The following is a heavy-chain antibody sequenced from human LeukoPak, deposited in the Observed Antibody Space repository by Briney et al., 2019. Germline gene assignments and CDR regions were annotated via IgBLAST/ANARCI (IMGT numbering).Heavy chain of an antibody. CDR2: ISYDGSNK. D-gene: IGHD2-21*01. V-gene: IGHV3-30-3*01. CDR1: GFTFSSYA. Sequence: PGRSLRLSCAASGFTFSSYAMHWVRQAPGKGLEWVAVISYDGSNKYYADSVKGRFTISRDNSKNTLYLQMNSLRAEDTAVYYCAGGGGYCGGDCYGIDYWGQGTLVTVSS. CDR3: AGGGGYCGGDCYGIDY. J-gene: IGHJ4*02.